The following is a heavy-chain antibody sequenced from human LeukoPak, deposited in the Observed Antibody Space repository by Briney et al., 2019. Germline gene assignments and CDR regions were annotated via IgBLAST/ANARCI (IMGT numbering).Heavy chain of an antibody. J-gene: IGHJ4*02. D-gene: IGHD2-2*03. Sequence: SETLSLTCTVSGGSISSGYYWGWIRQPPGKGLEWIGSIYHSGNTYYNLSLKSRVTISVDTSKNQFSLKLSSVTAADTAVYYCARGWIDYWGQGTLVTVSS. CDR1: GGSISSGYY. CDR3: ARGWIDY. V-gene: IGHV4-38-2*02. CDR2: IYHSGNT.